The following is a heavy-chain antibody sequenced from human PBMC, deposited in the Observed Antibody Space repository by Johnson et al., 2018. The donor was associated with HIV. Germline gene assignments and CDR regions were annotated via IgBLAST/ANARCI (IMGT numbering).Heavy chain of an antibody. CDR3: ARERRANWDPNDAFDI. V-gene: IGHV3-11*04. CDR1: GFTFSSYW. D-gene: IGHD7-27*01. Sequence: QVQLVESGGGLVQPGGSLRLSCAASGFTFSSYWMRWIRQAPRKGLKWISYISSSDSTIYYADSVKGRFTISRDNAKNSLYLQMNSLRAEDTAVYYCARERRANWDPNDAFDIWGQGTMVTVSS. CDR2: ISSSDSTI. J-gene: IGHJ3*02.